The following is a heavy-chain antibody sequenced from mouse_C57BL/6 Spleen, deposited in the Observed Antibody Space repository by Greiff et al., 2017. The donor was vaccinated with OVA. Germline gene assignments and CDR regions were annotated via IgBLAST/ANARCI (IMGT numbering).Heavy chain of an antibody. Sequence: QVQLQQPGAELVMPGASVKLSCKASGYTFTSYWMHWVKQRPGQGLEWIGEIAPSDSYTNYNQQFKGKSTLTVDKSSSTAYMQRSSLTSEDSAVYYCARDLYYSNYSFAYWGQGTLVTVSA. D-gene: IGHD2-5*01. J-gene: IGHJ3*01. V-gene: IGHV1-69*01. CDR1: GYTFTSYW. CDR3: ARDLYYSNYSFAY. CDR2: IAPSDSYT.